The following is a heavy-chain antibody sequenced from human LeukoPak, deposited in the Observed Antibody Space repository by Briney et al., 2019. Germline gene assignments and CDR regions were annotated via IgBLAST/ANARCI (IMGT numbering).Heavy chain of an antibody. Sequence: ASVKVSCKASGYTFTGYYMHWVRQAPGQGLEWVGWINPNSGGTNYAQKFQGRVTITADESTSTAYMELSSLRSEDTAVYYCARGAGGLLWFGELKNYFDYWGQGTLVTVSS. CDR2: INPNSGGT. D-gene: IGHD3-10*01. CDR1: GYTFTGYY. V-gene: IGHV1-2*02. J-gene: IGHJ4*02. CDR3: ARGAGGLLWFGELKNYFDY.